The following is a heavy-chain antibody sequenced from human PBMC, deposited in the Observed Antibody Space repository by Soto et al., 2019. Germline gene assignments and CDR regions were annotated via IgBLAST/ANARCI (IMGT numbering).Heavy chain of an antibody. J-gene: IGHJ4*02. CDR3: ARTVTGDY. V-gene: IGHV3-23*01. D-gene: IGHD4-17*01. Sequence: EVPLLESGGGLVQPGGSLRLSCAASGFTFNNYAMKWVRQAPGKGLEWVSAISGSGGNTYYADSVKGRFTISRDNSKNTLYLQMNSLRADDTAVYYCARTVTGDYWGQGTLVTVSS. CDR1: GFTFNNYA. CDR2: ISGSGGNT.